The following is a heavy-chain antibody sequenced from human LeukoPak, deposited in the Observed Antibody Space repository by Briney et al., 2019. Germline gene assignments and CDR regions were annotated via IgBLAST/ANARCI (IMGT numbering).Heavy chain of an antibody. D-gene: IGHD3-16*01. J-gene: IGHJ4*02. Sequence: GGSLRLSCAASGFTFDDYAMHWVRHAPGKGLEWVSGISWNSGSIGYADSVKGRFTISRDNAKNSLYLQMNSLRAEDTAVYYCARDPAPTIGVGYFDYWGQGTLVTVSS. CDR3: ARDPAPTIGVGYFDY. V-gene: IGHV3-9*01. CDR2: ISWNSGSI. CDR1: GFTFDDYA.